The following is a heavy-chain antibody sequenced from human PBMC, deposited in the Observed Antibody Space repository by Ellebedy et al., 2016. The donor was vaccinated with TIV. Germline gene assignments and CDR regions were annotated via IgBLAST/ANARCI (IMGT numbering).Heavy chain of an antibody. V-gene: IGHV3-23*01. CDR2: ISSSGANT. J-gene: IGHJ4*02. D-gene: IGHD6-13*01. Sequence: GESLKISCAASGFTFSSHAMSWVRQAPGKGLEWVSSISSSGANTYYAASVKGRFTISRDNPKDTLYLQMNSLGAEDTAIYYCAKVYEQQLIFWFDYWGQGTLVTVSS. CDR1: GFTFSSHA. CDR3: AKVYEQQLIFWFDY.